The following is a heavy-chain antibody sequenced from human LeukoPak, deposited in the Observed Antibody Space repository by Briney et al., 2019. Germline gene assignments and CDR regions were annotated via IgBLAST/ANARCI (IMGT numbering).Heavy chain of an antibody. Sequence: GGSLRLSCAASGLTFSSYAMSWVRQAPGKGLEWVSGVTWNSGSKGYADSVKGRFTISRDNVKNSLYLQMNSLRAEDTALYYCAKANSNWYFDLWGRGTLVSVSS. CDR1: GLTFSSYA. V-gene: IGHV3-9*01. CDR3: AKANSNWYFDL. J-gene: IGHJ2*01. CDR2: VTWNSGSK.